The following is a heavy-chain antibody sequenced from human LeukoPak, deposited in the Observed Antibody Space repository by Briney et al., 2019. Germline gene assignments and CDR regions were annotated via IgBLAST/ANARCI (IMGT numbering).Heavy chain of an antibody. CDR2: ISSSSSYI. J-gene: IGHJ4*02. CDR1: GFTFSSYS. CDR3: ARDPPRIAAAGYYFDY. Sequence: GGSLGLSCAASGFTFSSYSMNWVRQAPGKGLEWVSSISSSSSYIYYADSVKGRFTISRDNAKNSLYLQMNSLRAEDTAVYYCARDPPRIAAAGYYFDYWGQGTLVTVSS. D-gene: IGHD6-13*01. V-gene: IGHV3-21*01.